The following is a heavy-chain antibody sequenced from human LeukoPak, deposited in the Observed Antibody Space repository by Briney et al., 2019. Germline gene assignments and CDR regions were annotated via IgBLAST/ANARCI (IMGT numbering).Heavy chain of an antibody. CDR2: ISGSGGST. J-gene: IGHJ4*02. Sequence: PGASLRLSCAASGFTFSSYAMSWVRQAPGKGLEWVSAISGSGGSTYYADSVKCRFTISRDDSKNTLYLQMNSLRAEDTAVYYCAKDCSGGSCYFDYWGQGTLVTVSS. CDR3: AKDCSGGSCYFDY. D-gene: IGHD2-15*01. V-gene: IGHV3-23*01. CDR1: GFTFSSYA.